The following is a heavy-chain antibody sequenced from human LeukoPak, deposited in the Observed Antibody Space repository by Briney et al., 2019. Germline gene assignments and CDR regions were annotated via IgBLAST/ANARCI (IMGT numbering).Heavy chain of an antibody. Sequence: GGSLRLSCAASGLTFSSYAMSWVRQAPGKGLEWVSAISGSGGSTYYADSVKGRFTISRDNSKNTLYLQMNSLRAEDTAVYYCAKSTSWYDYYYMDVWGKGTTVTVSS. CDR2: ISGSGGST. D-gene: IGHD2-2*01. CDR1: GLTFSSYA. V-gene: IGHV3-23*01. CDR3: AKSTSWYDYYYMDV. J-gene: IGHJ6*03.